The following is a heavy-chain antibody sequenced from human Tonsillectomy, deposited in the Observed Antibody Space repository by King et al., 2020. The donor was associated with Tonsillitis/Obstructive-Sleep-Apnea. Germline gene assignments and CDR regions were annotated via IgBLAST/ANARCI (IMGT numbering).Heavy chain of an antibody. V-gene: IGHV3-9*01. Sequence: VQLVESGGGLVQPGRSLRLSCAASGFTFDDYPMHWVRQAPGKGLEWVSGISWNSGNIGYADSVKGRFTISRDNAKNSLYLQMNSLRAEDTALYCCAKALLASWVYFDSWGQGTLVTVSS. D-gene: IGHD2-8*02. CDR2: ISWNSGNI. CDR1: GFTFDDYP. J-gene: IGHJ4*02. CDR3: AKALLASWVYFDS.